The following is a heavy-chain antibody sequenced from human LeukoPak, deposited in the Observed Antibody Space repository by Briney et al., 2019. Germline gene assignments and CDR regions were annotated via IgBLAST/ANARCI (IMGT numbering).Heavy chain of an antibody. CDR3: ARDVDDYGGNSNAFDI. CDR1: GFTFSSYS. D-gene: IGHD4-23*01. V-gene: IGHV3-21*04. Sequence: GGSLRLSCAASGFTFSSYSMNWVRQAPGRGLEWVSAISSSSSLIYYADSVKGRFTISRDNAKNSLYLQMNSLRAEDTAVYYCARDVDDYGGNSNAFDIWGQGTMVTVSS. J-gene: IGHJ3*02. CDR2: ISSSSSLI.